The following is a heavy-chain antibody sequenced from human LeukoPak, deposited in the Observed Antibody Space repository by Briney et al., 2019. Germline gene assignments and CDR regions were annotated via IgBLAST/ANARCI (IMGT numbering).Heavy chain of an antibody. J-gene: IGHJ4*02. CDR3: ARGEYYDSSGYLLDH. Sequence: SETLSLTCTVSGGSISSGSYYWSWIRQPAGKGLEWIGRIYTSGSTNYNPSLKSRVTISVDTSKNQFSLKLSSVTAADTAVYYCARGEYYDSSGYLLDHWGQGTLVTVSS. D-gene: IGHD3-22*01. V-gene: IGHV4-61*02. CDR1: GGSISSGSYY. CDR2: IYTSGST.